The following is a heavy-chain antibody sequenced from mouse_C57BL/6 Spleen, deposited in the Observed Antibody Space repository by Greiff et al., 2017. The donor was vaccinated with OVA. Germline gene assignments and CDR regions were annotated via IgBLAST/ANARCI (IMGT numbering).Heavy chain of an antibody. CDR1: GYSFTSYY. Sequence: VQLQQSGPELVKPGASVKISCKASGYSFTSYYIHWVKQRPGQGLEWIGWIYPGSGNTKYNEKFKGKATLTADTSSSTAYMQLSSLTSGDSAVYYCARWLDSWYFDVWGTGTTVTVSS. CDR2: IYPGSGNT. D-gene: IGHD2-4*01. CDR3: ARWLDSWYFDV. V-gene: IGHV1-66*01. J-gene: IGHJ1*03.